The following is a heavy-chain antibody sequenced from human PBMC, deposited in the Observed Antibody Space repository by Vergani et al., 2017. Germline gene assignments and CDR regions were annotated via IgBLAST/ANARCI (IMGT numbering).Heavy chain of an antibody. J-gene: IGHJ4*02. D-gene: IGHD2-8*01. CDR1: GYSFISYW. CDR3: ARRNGDRSFDY. Sequence: EVQLVPSGAEVKKPGESLKISCTGSGYSFISYWIGWVRQMPGKGLEWMGIIYPGDSDTTYSPAFQGQVTITADKSISTAYLQWSSLKASDTAIYYCARRNGDRSFDYWGQGTLVTVSS. CDR2: IYPGDSDT. V-gene: IGHV5-51*03.